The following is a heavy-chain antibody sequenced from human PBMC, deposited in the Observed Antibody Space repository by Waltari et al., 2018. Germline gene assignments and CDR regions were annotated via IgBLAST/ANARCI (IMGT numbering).Heavy chain of an antibody. CDR3: ARDRGIVATVHNYYMDV. CDR1: GFTFSSYW. D-gene: IGHD5-12*01. Sequence: EVQLVESGGGLVQPGGSLRLSCAASGFTFSSYWMSWVRQAPGKGLEWVANIKQDGSEKYYVDSGKGRFTNSRDNAKNSLYLQMNSLRAEDTAVYYCARDRGIVATVHNYYMDVWGKGTTVTVSS. J-gene: IGHJ6*03. V-gene: IGHV3-7*01. CDR2: IKQDGSEK.